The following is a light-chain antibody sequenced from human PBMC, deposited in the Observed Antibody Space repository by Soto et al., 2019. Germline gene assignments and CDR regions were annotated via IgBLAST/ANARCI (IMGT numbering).Light chain of an antibody. CDR2: GAS. Sequence: EIVMTQSPSTLAVSPGERATLSCRASQSVRSNLAWYQQKPGQAPRLLIYGASTRATGIPARFSGSGSGTEFTLTISSLQSEDFPVYYCQQYNNWRTFGQGTKVDIK. J-gene: IGKJ1*01. CDR3: QQYNNWRT. CDR1: QSVRSN. V-gene: IGKV3-15*01.